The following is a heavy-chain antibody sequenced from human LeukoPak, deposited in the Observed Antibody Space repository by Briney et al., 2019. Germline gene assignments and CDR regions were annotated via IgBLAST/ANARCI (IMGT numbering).Heavy chain of an antibody. J-gene: IGHJ3*02. D-gene: IGHD3-10*01. CDR3: ARDSMVRGVYAFDI. V-gene: IGHV4-38-2*02. CDR1: GYSISSGYY. Sequence: SETLSLTCTVSGYSISSGYYWGWIRQPPGKGLQWIGSIYHSGSTYYNPSLKSRVTISVDTSKNQFSLKLSSVTAADTAVYYCARDSMVRGVYAFDIWGQGTMVTVSS. CDR2: IYHSGST.